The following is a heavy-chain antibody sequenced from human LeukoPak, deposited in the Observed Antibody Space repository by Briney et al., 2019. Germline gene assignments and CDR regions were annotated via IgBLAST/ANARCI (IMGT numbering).Heavy chain of an antibody. CDR3: ARGVIAAAGPSYYYYYGMDV. J-gene: IGHJ6*02. D-gene: IGHD6-13*01. Sequence: ASVKVSCKASGYTFTSYGISWVRQAPGQGLEWMGWISAYNGNTNYAQKLQGRVTMTTDTSTSTAYMELRSLRSDDTAVYYCARGVIAAAGPSYYYYYGMDVWGQGTTVTVSS. CDR2: ISAYNGNT. CDR1: GYTFTSYG. V-gene: IGHV1-18*01.